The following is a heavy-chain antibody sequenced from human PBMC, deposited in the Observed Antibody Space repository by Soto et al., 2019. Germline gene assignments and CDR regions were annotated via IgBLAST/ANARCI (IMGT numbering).Heavy chain of an antibody. CDR3: ARQGYSSGWYSGNYGMDV. V-gene: IGHV5-51*01. Sequence: LGESLKISCKGSGYSFTSYWIGWVRQMPGKGLEWMGIIYPGDSDTRYSPSFQGQVTISADKSISTAYLQWSSLKASDTAMYYCARQGYSSGWYSGNYGMDVWGQGTTVTVSS. D-gene: IGHD6-19*01. J-gene: IGHJ6*02. CDR1: GYSFTSYW. CDR2: IYPGDSDT.